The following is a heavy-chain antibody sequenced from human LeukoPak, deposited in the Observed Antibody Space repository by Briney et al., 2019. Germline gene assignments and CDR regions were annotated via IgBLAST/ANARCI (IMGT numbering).Heavy chain of an antibody. Sequence: SETLSLTCTVSGGSISSSSYYWGWIRQPPGKGLEWIGSIYYSGSTYYNPSLKSRVTISVDTSKNQFSLKLSSVTAADTAVYYCASVYSSSYDWFDPWGQGTLVTVSS. CDR3: ASVYSSSYDWFDP. CDR2: IYYSGST. CDR1: GGSISSSSYY. J-gene: IGHJ5*02. V-gene: IGHV4-39*01. D-gene: IGHD6-6*01.